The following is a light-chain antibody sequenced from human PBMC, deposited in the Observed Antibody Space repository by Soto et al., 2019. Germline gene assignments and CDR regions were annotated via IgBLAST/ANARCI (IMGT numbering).Light chain of an antibody. CDR3: QQYEDLPLT. J-gene: IGKJ4*01. Sequence: DIQLTQSPSSLSASVGDRVTITCQASQDINNYLNWYQQKPGKAPKLLIFDASSVETGVPLRFSGSGSGTHFTFTISSLEPEDIATYHCQQYEDLPLTFGGGTRVELK. V-gene: IGKV1-33*01. CDR2: DAS. CDR1: QDINNY.